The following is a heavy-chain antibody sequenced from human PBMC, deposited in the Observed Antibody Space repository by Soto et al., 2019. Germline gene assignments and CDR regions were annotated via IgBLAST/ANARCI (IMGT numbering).Heavy chain of an antibody. J-gene: IGHJ4*02. CDR2: IYYSGST. CDR1: GGSISSSSYY. Sequence: TSETLSLTCTVSGGSISSSSYYWGWIRQPPGKGLEWIGSIYYSGSTYYNPSLTSRVTISVDTSKNQFSLKLSSVTAADTAVYYCARHPGQQLVRGIRRDYWGQGTLVTVSS. D-gene: IGHD6-13*01. CDR3: ARHPGQQLVRGIRRDY. V-gene: IGHV4-39*01.